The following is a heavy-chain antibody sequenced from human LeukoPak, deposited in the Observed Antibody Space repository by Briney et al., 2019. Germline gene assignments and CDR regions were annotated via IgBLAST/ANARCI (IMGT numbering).Heavy chain of an antibody. CDR2: ISSSGNTI. V-gene: IGHV3-48*03. CDR3: ARGPSMAARYDAFDI. J-gene: IGHJ3*02. CDR1: EFTFTSYE. Sequence: GGSLRLSCAASEFTFTSYELNWVRQAPGKGLEWVSYISSSGNTISYADSVKGRFTISRDNAKNSLYLQVTSLRAEDTAVYYCARGPSMAARYDAFDIWGQGTMVTVSS. D-gene: IGHD6-6*01.